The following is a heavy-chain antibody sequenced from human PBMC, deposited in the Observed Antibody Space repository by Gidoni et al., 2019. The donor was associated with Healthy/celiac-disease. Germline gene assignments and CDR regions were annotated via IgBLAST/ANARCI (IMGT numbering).Heavy chain of an antibody. CDR2: IYYSGST. V-gene: IGHV4-31*03. J-gene: IGHJ3*02. CDR3: ASQITTTLGAFDI. D-gene: IGHD3-3*01. CDR1: GGSIRSGGYY. Sequence: QVQLQESGPGLVKPSQTLSLTCTVSGGSIRSGGYYWSWIRQPPGKGLEWIGYIYYSGSTYYNPALKSRVTISVDTSKNQFSLKLSSVTAADTAVYYCASQITTTLGAFDIWGQGTMVTVSS.